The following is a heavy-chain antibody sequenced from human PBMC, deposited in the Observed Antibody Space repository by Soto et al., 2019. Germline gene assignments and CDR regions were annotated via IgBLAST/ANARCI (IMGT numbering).Heavy chain of an antibody. J-gene: IGHJ6*03. CDR2: ISSNGVGT. V-gene: IGHV3-64*01. D-gene: IGHD6-6*01. CDR3: AWRARPDFYYMDV. Sequence: EVQLAESGGGLAQPGGSLRLSCAASGFTLSGYAMDWVRQAPGKGLEYVSGISSNGVGTYYANSVQGRFTISRDNSKNTVYLQMGSLRPEDMAAYYCAWRARPDFYYMDVWGKGTTVTVSS. CDR1: GFTLSGYA.